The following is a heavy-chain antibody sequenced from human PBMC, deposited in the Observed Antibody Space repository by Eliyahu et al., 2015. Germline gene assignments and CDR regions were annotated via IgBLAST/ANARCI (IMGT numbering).Heavy chain of an antibody. J-gene: IGHJ4*02. D-gene: IGHD2/OR15-2a*01. CDR1: GAPLGGGYS. CDR2: IYHYGTG. Sequence: LQLQESGSRLVQPSQTLSLTCDVSGAPLGGGYSWNWLRQSPGVGLEWIGYIYHYGTGFYNPSLRGRVTISVDTSNRQFYLKVNSVTAADTAVYYCARGGSDAGIIDSWGQGTLVTVS. CDR3: ARGGSDAGIIDS. V-gene: IGHV4-30-2*06.